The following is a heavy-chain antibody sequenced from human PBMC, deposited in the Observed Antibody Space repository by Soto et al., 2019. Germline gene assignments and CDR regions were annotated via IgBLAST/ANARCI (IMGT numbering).Heavy chain of an antibody. J-gene: IGHJ4*02. CDR2: INAGNGNT. D-gene: IGHD2-21*02. Sequence: ASVKVSCKGSGYTFTSYAMHWVHQAPGQRLEWMGWINAGNGNTKYSQKFQGRVTITRDTSASTAYMELSSLRSEDTAVYYCARSIVVVTALDYWGQGTLVTVSS. CDR1: GYTFTSYA. CDR3: ARSIVVVTALDY. V-gene: IGHV1-3*01.